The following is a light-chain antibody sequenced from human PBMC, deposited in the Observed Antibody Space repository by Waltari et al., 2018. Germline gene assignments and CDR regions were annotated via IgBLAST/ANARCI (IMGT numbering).Light chain of an antibody. V-gene: IGKV3-11*01. J-gene: IGKJ2*01. Sequence: EIVLTQSPATLPLSPGDPATLSCRASQSVGSYLAWYQQKPGQPPRLLIYDASNRATGGPARCRGSGSGTEFTLTISSLEAEDFAVYYCQQRSNWAPHTFGQGARLEIK. CDR3: QQRSNWAPHT. CDR2: DAS. CDR1: QSVGSY.